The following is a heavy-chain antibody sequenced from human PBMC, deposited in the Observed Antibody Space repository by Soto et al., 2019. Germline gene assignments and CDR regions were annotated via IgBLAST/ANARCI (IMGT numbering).Heavy chain of an antibody. CDR3: ARYVSGSSVYAMDV. CDR2: IYYSGST. J-gene: IGHJ6*02. CDR1: GGSISSEY. D-gene: IGHD3-10*01. V-gene: IGHV4-59*01. Sequence: SETLSLTCTVSGGSISSEYWSWIRQPPGKGLEWIGCIYYSGSTNYNPSLKSRVNISEKKSRNQISLKLRSVNAADTAIYYCARYVSGSSVYAMDVWGQGTTVTVSS.